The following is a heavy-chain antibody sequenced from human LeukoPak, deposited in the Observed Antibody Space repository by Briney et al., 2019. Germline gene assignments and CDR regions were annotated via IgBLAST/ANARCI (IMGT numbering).Heavy chain of an antibody. CDR3: ARDRDFWSGYFFDY. V-gene: IGHV3-64*01. J-gene: IGHJ4*02. D-gene: IGHD3-3*01. CDR1: GFTFSSYA. Sequence: PGGSLRLSCAASGFTFSSYAMHWVRQAPGKGLEYVSAISSNGGSTYYANSVKGRFTISRDNSKNTLYLQMGSLRAEDMAVYYCARDRDFWSGYFFDYWGQGTLVTVSS. CDR2: ISSNGGST.